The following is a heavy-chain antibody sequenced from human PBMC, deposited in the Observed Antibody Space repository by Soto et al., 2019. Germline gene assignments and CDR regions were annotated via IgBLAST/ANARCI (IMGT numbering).Heavy chain of an antibody. J-gene: IGHJ4*02. D-gene: IGHD2-2*01. CDR1: GFTFSSYG. Sequence: QVQLVESGGGVVQPGRSLRLSCAASGFTFSSYGMHWVRQAPGKGLEWVAVISYDGSNKYYADSVKGRFTISRDNSKNTLYLQMNSLRAEDTAVYYCATRYHRAHWGQGTLVTVSS. CDR3: ATRYHRAH. CDR2: ISYDGSNK. V-gene: IGHV3-30*03.